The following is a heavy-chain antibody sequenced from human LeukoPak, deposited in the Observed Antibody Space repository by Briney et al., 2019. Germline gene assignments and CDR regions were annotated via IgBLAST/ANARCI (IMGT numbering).Heavy chain of an antibody. CDR3: ARYIVSYPHDAFDI. CDR2: IGSSGSTV. Sequence: PGGSLRLSCAASGFTFSYYGMNWVRQAPGKGLEWVSYIGSSGSTVYYADSVKGRFTISRDNAKNSLYMQMESLRDEDTAFYYCARYIVSYPHDAFDIWGQGTMVTVSS. D-gene: IGHD1-26*01. J-gene: IGHJ3*02. V-gene: IGHV3-48*02. CDR1: GFTFSYYG.